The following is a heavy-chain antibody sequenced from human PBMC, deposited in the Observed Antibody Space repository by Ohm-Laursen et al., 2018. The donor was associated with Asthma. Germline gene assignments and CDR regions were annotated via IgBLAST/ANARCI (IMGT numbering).Heavy chain of an antibody. CDR2: ISYDGSNK. D-gene: IGHD3-22*01. CDR3: AREGLNPSVQYYYDSSGYYPDY. Sequence: SLRLSCTASGFTFTSYDMYWVRQAPGKGLEWVAVISYDGSNKYYADSVKGRFTISRDNSKNTLYLQMNSLRAEDTAVYYCAREGLNPSVQYYYDSSGYYPDYWGQGTLVTVSS. J-gene: IGHJ4*02. V-gene: IGHV3-30*03. CDR1: GFTFTSYD.